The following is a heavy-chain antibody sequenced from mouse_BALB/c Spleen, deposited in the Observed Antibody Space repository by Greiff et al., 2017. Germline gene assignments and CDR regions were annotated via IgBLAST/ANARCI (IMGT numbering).Heavy chain of an antibody. Sequence: EVQLQQSGPELVKPGASVKMSCKASGYTFTSYVMHWVKQKPGQGLEWIGYINPYNDGTKYNEKFKGKATLTSDKSSSTAYMELSSLTSEDSAVYYCARPPGSSYVRYFDVWGAGTTVTVSS. CDR1: GYTFTSYV. CDR3: ARPPGSSYVRYFDV. D-gene: IGHD1-1*01. CDR2: INPYNDGT. J-gene: IGHJ1*01. V-gene: IGHV1-14*01.